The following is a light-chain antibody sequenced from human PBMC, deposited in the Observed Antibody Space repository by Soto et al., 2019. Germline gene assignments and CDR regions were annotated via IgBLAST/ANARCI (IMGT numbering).Light chain of an antibody. CDR3: QQGNTWPWT. J-gene: IGKJ1*01. CDR2: AAS. V-gene: IGKV3-11*01. Sequence: EILMTQSPATLSVSPVERATLSCRASQSVNSNYLAWYQQKLGQAPRLLIYAASDRATGIPGRFSGSGSGTDFTLIISSLEPEDFAFYYCQQGNTWPWTFGQGTKMDIK. CDR1: QSVNSNY.